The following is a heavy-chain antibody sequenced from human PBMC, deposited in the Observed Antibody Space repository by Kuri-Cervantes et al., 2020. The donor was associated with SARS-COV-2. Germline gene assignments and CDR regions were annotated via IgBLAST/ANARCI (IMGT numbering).Heavy chain of an antibody. CDR2: IWYDGSNK. D-gene: IGHD5-18*01. V-gene: IGHV3-33*08. Sequence: GGSLRLSCAASGFTVSSYGMHWVRQAPGKGLEWVAVIWYDGSNKYYADSVTGRFTISRDNSQNTLYLQMNSLRAEDTAVYYCAREIAGYSYPAYSFDYWAQGPL. CDR3: AREIAGYSYPAYSFDY. CDR1: GFTVSSYG. J-gene: IGHJ4*02.